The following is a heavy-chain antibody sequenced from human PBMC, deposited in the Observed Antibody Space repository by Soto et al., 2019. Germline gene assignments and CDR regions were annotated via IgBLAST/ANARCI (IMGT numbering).Heavy chain of an antibody. CDR3: ARTSTIFGVDTNWFDP. Sequence: SETLSLTCTVSGGSISSSSYYWGWIRQPQGKGLEWIGYIYYSGSTNYNPSLKSRVTISVDTSKNQFSLKLSSVTAADTAVYYCARTSTIFGVDTNWFDPWGQGTLVTVS. V-gene: IGHV4-61*05. CDR1: GGSISSSSYY. J-gene: IGHJ5*02. D-gene: IGHD3-3*01. CDR2: IYYSGST.